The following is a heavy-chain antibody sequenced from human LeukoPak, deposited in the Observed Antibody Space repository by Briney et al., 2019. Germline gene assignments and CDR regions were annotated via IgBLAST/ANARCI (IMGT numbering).Heavy chain of an antibody. CDR2: TYTSGST. CDR1: GGSISSGNYY. CDR3: AREGAYYLWRPFDP. Sequence: SETLSLTCTVSGGSISSGNYYWSWIRQPAGKGLEWLGRTYTSGSTNYNPSLKGRVTISVDTSKNQFSLKLSSVTAADTAVYYCAREGAYYLWRPFDPWGQGTLVTVSS. V-gene: IGHV4-61*02. D-gene: IGHD3-3*01. J-gene: IGHJ5*02.